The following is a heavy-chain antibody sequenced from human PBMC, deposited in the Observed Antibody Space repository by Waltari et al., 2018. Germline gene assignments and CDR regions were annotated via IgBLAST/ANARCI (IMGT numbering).Heavy chain of an antibody. V-gene: IGHV4-31*01. CDR2: IYYSGST. J-gene: IGHJ3*02. Sequence: QVQLQESGPGLVKPSQTLSLTCTVSGGSISSCGYYWSWIRQHPGKGLEWIGYIYYSGSTYYNPSLKSLVTISVDTSKNQFSLKLSSVTAADTAVYYCARGRVDSALNAFDIWGQGTMVTVSS. D-gene: IGHD5-12*01. CDR3: ARGRVDSALNAFDI. CDR1: GGSISSCGYY.